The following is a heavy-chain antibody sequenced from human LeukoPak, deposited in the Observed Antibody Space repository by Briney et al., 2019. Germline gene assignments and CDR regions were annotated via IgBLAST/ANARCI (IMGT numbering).Heavy chain of an antibody. V-gene: IGHV1-2*02. J-gene: IGHJ4*02. Sequence: GASVKVPCKASGYTFTGYYMHWVRQAPGQGLEWMGWINPNNGGTNYAQQFQGRVTMTRDTSISTAYMELSRLRSDDTAVYYCAQSGYSGYDYSDWGQGTLVTVSS. CDR3: AQSGYSGYDYSD. CDR2: INPNNGGT. CDR1: GYTFTGYY. D-gene: IGHD5-12*01.